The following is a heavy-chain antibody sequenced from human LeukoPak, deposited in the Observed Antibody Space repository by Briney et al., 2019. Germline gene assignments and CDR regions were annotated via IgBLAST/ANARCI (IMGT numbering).Heavy chain of an antibody. CDR3: AKVHGVPY. CDR1: GGSISSSSYY. J-gene: IGHJ4*02. Sequence: ETLSLTCTVSGGSISSSSYYWGWIRQPPGKGLEWVSAISGSGGSTYYADSVKGRFTISRDNSKNTLYLQMNSLRVEDTALYYCAKVHGVPYWGQGTLVTVSS. CDR2: ISGSGGST. V-gene: IGHV3-23*01. D-gene: IGHD1-1*01.